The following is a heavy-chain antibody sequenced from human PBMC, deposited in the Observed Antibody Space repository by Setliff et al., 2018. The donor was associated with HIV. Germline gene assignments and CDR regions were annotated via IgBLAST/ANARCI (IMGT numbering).Heavy chain of an antibody. J-gene: IGHJ3*02. CDR2: IYYSGST. D-gene: IGHD5-18*01. V-gene: IGHV4-39*01. CDR3: ARRQQLWLLYAFDI. CDR1: GGSISSSSYY. Sequence: SETLSLTCTVSGGSISSSSYYWGWIRQPPGRGLEWIGSIYYSGSTYYNPSLKSRVTISVDTSKNQFSLKLSSVTAADTAVYYCARRQQLWLLYAFDIWGQGTMVTVSS.